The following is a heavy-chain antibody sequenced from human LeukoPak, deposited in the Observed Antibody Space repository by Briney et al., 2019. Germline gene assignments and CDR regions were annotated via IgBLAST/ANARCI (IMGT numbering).Heavy chain of an antibody. CDR2: ISYDGSNK. D-gene: IGHD2-15*01. J-gene: IGHJ4*02. CDR1: GFTFSSYA. CDR3: ARDMIVVVVAATPEGYFDY. Sequence: GGSLRLSCAASGFTFSSYAMHWVRQAPGKGLEWVAVISYDGSNKYYADSVKGRFTISRDNSKNTLYLQMNSLRAEDTAVYYCARDMIVVVVAATPEGYFDYWGQGTLVTVSS. V-gene: IGHV3-30-3*01.